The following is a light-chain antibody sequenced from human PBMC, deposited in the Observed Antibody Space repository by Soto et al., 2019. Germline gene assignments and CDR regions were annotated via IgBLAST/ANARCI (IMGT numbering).Light chain of an antibody. CDR1: QGMSNS. CDR2: AAS. J-gene: IGKJ4*01. V-gene: IGKV1-27*01. Sequence: DIQMTQSPSSLSASVGDRVTITCRASQGMSNSLAWYQQKPGKAPKLLIYAASTLQSGVPSRFSGSGSGTDFTLTISSLQPEDVATYYCQKYNSARTFGGGSKVEIK. CDR3: QKYNSART.